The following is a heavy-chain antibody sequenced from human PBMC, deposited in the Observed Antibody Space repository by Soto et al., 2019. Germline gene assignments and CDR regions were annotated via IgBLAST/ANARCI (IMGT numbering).Heavy chain of an antibody. CDR3: ARGSDSSTSAYYYYGMDV. D-gene: IGHD2-2*01. CDR2: ISSSGSTI. CDR1: GFTFSSYE. J-gene: IGHJ6*02. Sequence: HPGGSLRLSCAASGFTFSSYEMNGVRQAPGKGREWVSYISSSGSTIYYADSVKGRFTISRDNAKNSLYLQMNSLRAEDTAVYYCARGSDSSTSAYYYYGMDVWGQGTTVTVSS. V-gene: IGHV3-48*03.